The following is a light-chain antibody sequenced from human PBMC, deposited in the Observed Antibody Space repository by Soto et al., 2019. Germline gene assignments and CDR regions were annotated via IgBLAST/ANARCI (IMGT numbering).Light chain of an antibody. Sequence: QSVLTQPASVSGSPGQSVTISCTGTSNDIGAYDYVSWYQQVPGKAPKLLIFDVNYRPSEISRRFSGSKSGNSASLPISALQPADEADYYCSAYTNANTLTFGGGTKLTVL. J-gene: IGLJ2*01. CDR3: SAYTNANTLT. CDR2: DVN. CDR1: SNDIGAYDY. V-gene: IGLV2-14*03.